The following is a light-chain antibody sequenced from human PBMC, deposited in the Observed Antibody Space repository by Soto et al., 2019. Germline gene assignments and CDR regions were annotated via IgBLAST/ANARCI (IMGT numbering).Light chain of an antibody. V-gene: IGKV1-5*01. CDR2: DAS. CDR3: QQYQSHSPWT. Sequence: DNQMTQSPSALSANVGDRATITCRASQSISSWLAWYQQKPGKAPKLLIYDASTLQSGVPSRYSGSGSGTEYTLTISNLQPADFATSYCQQYQSHSPWTFGQGTKVDIK. CDR1: QSISSW. J-gene: IGKJ1*01.